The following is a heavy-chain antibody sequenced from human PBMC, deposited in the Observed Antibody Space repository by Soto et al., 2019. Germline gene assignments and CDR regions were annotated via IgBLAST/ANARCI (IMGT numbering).Heavy chain of an antibody. Sequence: QVQLVQSGAEVKKPGSSVKVSCKASGGTFSSHAISWVRQAPGQGLEWMGGIIPIFGTANYAQKFQGRVTITADESTSTAYMELSSLRSEDTAVYYCARVSEQWLGGVFDYWGQGTLVTVSS. CDR1: GGTFSSHA. D-gene: IGHD6-19*01. V-gene: IGHV1-69*01. CDR2: IIPIFGTA. CDR3: ARVSEQWLGGVFDY. J-gene: IGHJ4*02.